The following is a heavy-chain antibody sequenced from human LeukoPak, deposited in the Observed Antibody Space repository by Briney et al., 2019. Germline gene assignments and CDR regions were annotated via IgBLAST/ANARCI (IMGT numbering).Heavy chain of an antibody. CDR1: DKSFIGYY. D-gene: IGHD6-13*01. V-gene: IGHV4-34*01. Sequence: SETLSLTCGVYDKSFIGYYWSWIRQSPGKGLEWIGEINHGGSTNYNPSLKSRVTMYADTSKSQVSLQLTSVTAADTGVYYCAASQAAFGTYAFHIWGQGTMVTVSS. CDR2: INHGGST. CDR3: AASQAAFGTYAFHI. J-gene: IGHJ3*02.